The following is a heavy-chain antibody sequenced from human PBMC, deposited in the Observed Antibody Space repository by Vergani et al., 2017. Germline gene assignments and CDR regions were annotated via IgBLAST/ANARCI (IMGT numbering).Heavy chain of an antibody. Sequence: QVQLVQSGAEVKKPGSSVKVSCKASGGTFSSYAISWVRQAPGQGLEWMGGINTNTGNPTYAQGFTGRFVFSLDTSVSTAYLQISSLKAEDTAVYYCARSGVSDYYSAKYGMDVWGQGTTVTVSS. CDR1: GGTFSSYA. D-gene: IGHD1-26*01. J-gene: IGHJ6*02. CDR2: INTNTGNP. CDR3: ARSGVSDYYSAKYGMDV. V-gene: IGHV7-4-1*02.